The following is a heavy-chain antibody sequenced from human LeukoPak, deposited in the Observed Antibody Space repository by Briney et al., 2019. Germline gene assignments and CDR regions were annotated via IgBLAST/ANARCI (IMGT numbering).Heavy chain of an antibody. CDR2: IKPVGSMA. CDR1: GCTFSHYC. Sequence: GASVKLSCTASGCTFSHYCMSWVRQAPGKGLEWMGKIKPVGSMAYYVEYVKGRFIISRDNAGNSLYLETNSLRVEDTAVYYCTPILVAAAGDHWGQGTLLIVSS. CDR3: TPILVAAAGDH. D-gene: IGHD6-13*01. J-gene: IGHJ4*02. V-gene: IGHV3-7*02.